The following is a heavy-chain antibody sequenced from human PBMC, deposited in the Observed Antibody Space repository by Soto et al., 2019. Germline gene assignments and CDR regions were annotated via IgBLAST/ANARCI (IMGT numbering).Heavy chain of an antibody. CDR3: ARQVTNWFDP. CDR2: ISPYNGDT. D-gene: IGHD2-21*02. V-gene: IGHV1-18*01. CDR1: GYTFTSYG. Sequence: QVQLVQSGAEVKKPGASVKVSCKASGYTFTSYGIICVRQAPGQGREWMGWISPYNGDTNYAQNLQGRVTMTTEKSTCTAYMDLRSLRSDDTAVYYCARQVTNWFDPWGQGTLVTVSS. J-gene: IGHJ5*02.